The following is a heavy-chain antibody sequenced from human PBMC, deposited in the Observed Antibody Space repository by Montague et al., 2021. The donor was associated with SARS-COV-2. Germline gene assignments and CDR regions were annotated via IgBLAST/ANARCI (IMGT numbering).Heavy chain of an antibody. Sequence: SETLSLTCAVYGGSFSGYYWSWIRQPPGKVLEWIGEINHSGSTNYNPSLKSRVTISVDTSKNQFSLKLSSVTAADTAVYYCARGRQHFNMIVVVMTGGEYYYDYWGQGTLVTVSS. V-gene: IGHV4-34*01. J-gene: IGHJ4*02. CDR2: INHSGST. CDR3: ARGRQHFNMIVVVMTGGEYYYDY. CDR1: GGSFSGYY. D-gene: IGHD3-22*01.